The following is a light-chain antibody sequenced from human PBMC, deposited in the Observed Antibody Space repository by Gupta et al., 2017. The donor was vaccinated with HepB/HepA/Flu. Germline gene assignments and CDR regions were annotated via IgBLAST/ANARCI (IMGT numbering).Light chain of an antibody. CDR1: NMGSKS. CDR2: YDS. J-gene: IGLJ2*01. V-gene: IGLV3-21*04. Sequence: SYVLTQPPSVSVAPGKTARITCGGNNMGSKSVHWYQQKPGQAPVLVIYYDSDRPSGIPERFSGANSGNTATLTISRVEAGDEADYYCQVWDSSSDHPDVVFGGGTKLTVL. CDR3: QVWDSSSDHPDVV.